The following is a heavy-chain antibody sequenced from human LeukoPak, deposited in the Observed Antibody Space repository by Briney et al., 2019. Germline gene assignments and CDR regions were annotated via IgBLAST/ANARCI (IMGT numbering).Heavy chain of an antibody. Sequence: GGSLRLSCAGSGFTLSKFGMIWVRQAPGKGLEWVSSISDNSYWIYYADSVEGRFIISRDNAKNSLYLQMNSLRAEDTAVYYCANHLACGRTSCPPFDDWGQGTLVTVSS. J-gene: IGHJ4*02. D-gene: IGHD2-2*01. V-gene: IGHV3-21*01. CDR2: ISDNSYWI. CDR1: GFTLSKFG. CDR3: ANHLACGRTSCPPFDD.